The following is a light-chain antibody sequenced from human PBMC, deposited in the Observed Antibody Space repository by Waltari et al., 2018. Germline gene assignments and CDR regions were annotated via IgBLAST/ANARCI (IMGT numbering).Light chain of an antibody. CDR2: GAS. CDR3: QQYDVWPLT. Sequence: SCRAGQGVSGHLAWYQHKPGQAPRLLMYGASTRATGIPVRFSGSGSGTEFTLTISSLQSEDFAVYFCQQYDVWPLTFGGGTKVEIK. CDR1: QGVSGH. V-gene: IGKV3-15*01. J-gene: IGKJ4*01.